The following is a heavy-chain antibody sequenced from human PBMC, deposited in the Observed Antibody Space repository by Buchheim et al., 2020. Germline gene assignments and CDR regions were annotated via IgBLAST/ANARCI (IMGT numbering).Heavy chain of an antibody. CDR1: GFTFSSYG. CDR3: AKDPRSSSWWYYYYYGMDV. V-gene: IGHV3-30*18. Sequence: QVQLVESGGGVVQPGRSLRLSCAASGFTFSSYGMHWVRQAPSKGLEWVAVISYDGSNKYYADSVKGRFTISRANSKNTLYLQMNSLRAEDTAVYYCAKDPRSSSWWYYYYYGMDVWGQGTT. CDR2: ISYDGSNK. D-gene: IGHD6-13*01. J-gene: IGHJ6*02.